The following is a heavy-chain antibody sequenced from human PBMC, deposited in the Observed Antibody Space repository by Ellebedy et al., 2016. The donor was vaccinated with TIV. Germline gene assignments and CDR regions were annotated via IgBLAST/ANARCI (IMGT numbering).Heavy chain of an antibody. D-gene: IGHD5-18*01. CDR1: GFSFSRYA. CDR2: IFGSGGGI. V-gene: IGHV3-23*01. J-gene: IGHJ4*02. CDR3: AKERTAGDGYWVFDS. Sequence: GESLKISCAASGFSFSRYAMSWVRQAPGKGLEWVSGIFGSGGGISYADSVKGRFTISRDNSKSMVHLQMNSLRPEDTAVYYCAKERTAGDGYWVFDSWGQGTLVTVSS.